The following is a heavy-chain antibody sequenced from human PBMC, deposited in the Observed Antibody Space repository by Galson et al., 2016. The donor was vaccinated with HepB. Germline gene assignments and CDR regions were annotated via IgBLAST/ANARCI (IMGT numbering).Heavy chain of an antibody. D-gene: IGHD2-2*01. CDR3: ASWEAAAIKHFFDY. J-gene: IGHJ4*02. CDR2: IYYTGST. CDR1: GGSISSSNYY. Sequence: ETLSLTCTVSGGSISSSNYYWGWIRQPPGKGLEWIGSIYYTGSTYYNPSLKSRVTISVDTSKNDFSLKLSSVTAADTAVYYCASWEAAAIKHFFDYWGQGTLVTVSS. V-gene: IGHV4-39*02.